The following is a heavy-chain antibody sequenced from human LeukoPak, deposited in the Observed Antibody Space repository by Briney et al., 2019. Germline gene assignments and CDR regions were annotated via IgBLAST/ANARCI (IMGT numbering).Heavy chain of an antibody. D-gene: IGHD2-15*01. V-gene: IGHV3-21*01. CDR3: ARDRPTGRSRGVVVQ. CDR2: ISNGGTYI. J-gene: IGHJ4*02. CDR1: GFTFDTYA. Sequence: GASLRLSCAASGFTFDTYAMTWVRQAPGKGLEWVSSISNGGTYIYYAESVRGRSTISRDNTKNLLYLQLSTLRVEDTAVYYCARDRPTGRSRGVVVQWGQGTLVTVSS.